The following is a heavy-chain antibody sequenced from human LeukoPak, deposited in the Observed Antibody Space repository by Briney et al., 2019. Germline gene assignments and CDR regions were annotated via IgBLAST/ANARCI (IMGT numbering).Heavy chain of an antibody. D-gene: IGHD4-23*01. CDR2: IDWDDDK. Sequence: SGPALVKPTQPLTLTCTFSGFPLSTSGMCVSWIRQPPGKALEWLARIDWDDDKYYSTSLKTRLTISKDTSKNQVVLTMSNLDPVDTATYYCARTAGGNSYYYYMDVWGKGTTVTVSS. V-gene: IGHV2-70*11. CDR3: ARTAGGNSYYYYMDV. CDR1: GFPLSTSGMC. J-gene: IGHJ6*03.